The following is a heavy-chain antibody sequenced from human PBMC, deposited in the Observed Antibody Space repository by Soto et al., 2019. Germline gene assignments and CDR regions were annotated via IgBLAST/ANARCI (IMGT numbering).Heavy chain of an antibody. D-gene: IGHD4-4*01. CDR2: IIPIFGTA. Sequence: SVKVSCKASGGTFSSYAISWVRQAPGQGLEWMGGIIPIFGTANYAQKFQGRVTITADESTSTAYMELSSLRSEDTAVYYCARVLGTVTTTLLDYYYYYGMDVWGQGTTVTVSS. J-gene: IGHJ6*02. CDR3: ARVLGTVTTTLLDYYYYYGMDV. CDR1: GGTFSSYA. V-gene: IGHV1-69*13.